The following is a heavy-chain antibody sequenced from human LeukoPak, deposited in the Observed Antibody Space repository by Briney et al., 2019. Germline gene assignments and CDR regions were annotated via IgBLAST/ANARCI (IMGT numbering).Heavy chain of an antibody. D-gene: IGHD1-26*01. CDR2: ISSSSSYT. Sequence: PGGSLRLFCAASGFPFSDYYMSWIRPAPGKGLEWVSYISSSSSYTNYADSVKGRFTIPRDNAKNSLYLQMNSLRADDTAVYYCARSGSHDYWGQGTLVTVSS. J-gene: IGHJ4*02. CDR3: ARSGSHDY. CDR1: GFPFSDYY. V-gene: IGHV3-11*03.